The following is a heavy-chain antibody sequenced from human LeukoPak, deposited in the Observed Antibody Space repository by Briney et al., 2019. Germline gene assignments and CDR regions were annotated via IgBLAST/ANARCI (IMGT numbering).Heavy chain of an antibody. CDR1: GFTFSSYG. D-gene: IGHD3-10*01. CDR3: AKPELLWFGEFNYDY. Sequence: GGSLRLSCAASGFTFSSYGMHWVRQAPGEGLEWVAFIRYDGSNKYYADSVKGRFTISRDNSKNTLYLQMNSLRAEDTAVYYCAKPELLWFGEFNYDYWGQGTLVTVSS. V-gene: IGHV3-30*02. CDR2: IRYDGSNK. J-gene: IGHJ4*02.